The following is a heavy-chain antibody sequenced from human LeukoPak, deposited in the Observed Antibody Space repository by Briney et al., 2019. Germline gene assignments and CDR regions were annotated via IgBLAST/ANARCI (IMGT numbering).Heavy chain of an antibody. D-gene: IGHD2-21*01. CDR3: ARDYSVPGDGLDP. J-gene: IGHJ5*02. V-gene: IGHV3-48*03. CDR2: IGSSGTTM. Sequence: GGSLRLSCEASGFTISSYEMSWVRQAPGQGLEWVSYIGSSGTTMFYSDSVKGRFTISRDSAKNSLYLQMNSLRVEDTAIYYCARDYSVPGDGLDPWGQGTLVTVSS. CDR1: GFTISSYE.